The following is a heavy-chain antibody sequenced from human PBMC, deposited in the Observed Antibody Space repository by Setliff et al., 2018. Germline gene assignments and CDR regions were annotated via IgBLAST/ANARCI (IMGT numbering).Heavy chain of an antibody. Sequence: PGGSLRLSCAASTFTFSKYAVTWVRQAPGKGLQWVASIGASGHNTYYADFVKGRFTISRDNSGNTLYLLMSSLRGDDTAMYYCARINFYDATAYYYAPHHWGQGTLVTVSS. J-gene: IGHJ5*02. CDR1: TFTFSKYA. D-gene: IGHD3-22*01. CDR3: ARINFYDATAYYYAPHH. V-gene: IGHV3-23*01. CDR2: IGASGHNT.